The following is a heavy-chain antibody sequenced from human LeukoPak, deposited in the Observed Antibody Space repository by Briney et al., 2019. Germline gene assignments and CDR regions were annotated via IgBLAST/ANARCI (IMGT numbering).Heavy chain of an antibody. CDR2: INHSGST. Sequence: PPETMSLNCAVYGGSFRGYYWSWIRQPPGKGLEWIGEINHSGSTNYNPSLKSRVTISVDTSKNQFSLKLSSVTAADTAVYYCARGEDAFDIWGQGTMVTVSS. V-gene: IGHV4-34*01. J-gene: IGHJ3*02. CDR1: GGSFRGYY. CDR3: ARGEDAFDI.